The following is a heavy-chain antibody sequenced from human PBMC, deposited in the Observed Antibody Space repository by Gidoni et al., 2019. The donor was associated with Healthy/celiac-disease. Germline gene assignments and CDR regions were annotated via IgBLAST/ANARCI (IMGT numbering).Heavy chain of an antibody. V-gene: IGHV1-46*01. D-gene: IGHD3-10*01. CDR1: GYTVTSDY. J-gene: IGHJ3*02. CDR2: INPSGGST. CDR3: ARARPPMVRGVITPGDAFDI. Sequence: QVQLVQSGAEVKKPGASVKVSCKASGYTVTSDYMPWVRQALGQGLEWMGIINPSGGSTSYAQKFQGRVTMTRDTSTSTVYMELSSLRSEDTAVYYCARARPPMVRGVITPGDAFDIWGQGTMVTVSS.